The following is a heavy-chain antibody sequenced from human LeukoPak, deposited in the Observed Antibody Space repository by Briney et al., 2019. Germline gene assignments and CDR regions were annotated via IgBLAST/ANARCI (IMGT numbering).Heavy chain of an antibody. CDR2: IYYSGST. D-gene: IGHD6-19*01. Sequence: SETLSLTCTVSGGSISSGGYYWSWIRQHPGKGLEWIGYIYYSGSTYYNPPLKSRVTISVDTSKNQFSLKLTSVTAADTAVYYCCGSGWFAGPFGYWGQGALVTVSS. J-gene: IGHJ4*02. CDR3: CGSGWFAGPFGY. V-gene: IGHV4-31*03. CDR1: GGSISSGGYY.